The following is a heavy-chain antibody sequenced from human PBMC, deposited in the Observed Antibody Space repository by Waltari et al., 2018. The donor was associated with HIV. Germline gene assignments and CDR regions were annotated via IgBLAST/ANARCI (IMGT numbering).Heavy chain of an antibody. J-gene: IGHJ6*02. V-gene: IGHV3-23*01. CDR1: GSTFSSYA. Sequence: VQLSESGGGFVEPVGSLTLSCASSGSTFSSYAINWFRQDPGKGMELVSAISANSATRKYADSVKGRFTISRDNSKNTLDLQMKSLRAEDTAVYCCTKRADAYSSNGAYGMDVWGQGTTGTVSS. D-gene: IGHD6-13*01. CDR2: ISANSATR. CDR3: TKRADAYSSNGAYGMDV.